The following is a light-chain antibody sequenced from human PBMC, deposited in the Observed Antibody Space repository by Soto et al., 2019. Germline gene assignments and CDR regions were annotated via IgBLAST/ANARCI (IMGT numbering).Light chain of an antibody. V-gene: IGLV2-8*01. J-gene: IGLJ2*01. Sequence: QSALTQPPSASGSPGQSVTISCTGTSGDVGAYNYVSWYQQHPGKAPKLMIYEVYKRPSGVPDRFSGSKSGNTASLTVSGLQAEDEADYYCSSYTGYNNLVIFGGGTQLTVL. CDR3: SSYTGYNNLVI. CDR2: EVY. CDR1: SGDVGAYNY.